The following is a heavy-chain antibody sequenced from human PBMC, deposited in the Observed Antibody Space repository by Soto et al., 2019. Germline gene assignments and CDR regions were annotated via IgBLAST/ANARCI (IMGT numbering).Heavy chain of an antibody. V-gene: IGHV3-30*18. CDR3: AKALYGDGWYTYFDP. Sequence: QVHLVESGGGVVQPGRSLRLSCAASGFTFSTTGMHWVRQAPGKGLEWVAMISHDGGDKHYTDSVKGRFTISRDTSKKTLYLHMNSLRPEDTAMYHFAKALYGDGWYTYFDPWGQGTLVTISS. CDR2: ISHDGGDK. J-gene: IGHJ5*02. D-gene: IGHD6-19*01. CDR1: GFTFSTTG.